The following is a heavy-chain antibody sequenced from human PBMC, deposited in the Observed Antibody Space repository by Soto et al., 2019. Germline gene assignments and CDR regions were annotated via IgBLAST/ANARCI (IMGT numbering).Heavy chain of an antibody. V-gene: IGHV5-51*03. CDR1: GYSFTSYW. D-gene: IGHD1-1*01. Sequence: EVQLVQSGAEVKKPGESLQISCKGSGYSFTSYWIGWVRQMPGKGLEWMGIIYPGDSDTRYSPSFQGQVTISADKSISTAYLQWSSLKASDTAMYYCARRVRGTHDYYYYYMDVWGKGTTVTVSS. CDR3: ARRVRGTHDYYYYYMDV. CDR2: IYPGDSDT. J-gene: IGHJ6*03.